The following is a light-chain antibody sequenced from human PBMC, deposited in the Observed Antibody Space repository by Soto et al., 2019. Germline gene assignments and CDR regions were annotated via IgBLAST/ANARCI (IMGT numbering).Light chain of an antibody. CDR3: TSFAPGRIYV. Sequence: QSALTQPRSVSGSPGQSVTISCTGTSNDVGAYKFVSWYQQHPGKAPKLMIYDVSKRPSGVPDRFSGSKFGNTASLTISGLQAEDEGDYYCTSFAPGRIYVFGSGTKVTVL. J-gene: IGLJ1*01. V-gene: IGLV2-11*01. CDR1: SNDVGAYKF. CDR2: DVS.